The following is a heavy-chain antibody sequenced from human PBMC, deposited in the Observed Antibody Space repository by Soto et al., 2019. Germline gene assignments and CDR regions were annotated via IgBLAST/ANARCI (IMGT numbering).Heavy chain of an antibody. Sequence: QVQLVESGGGVVQPGRSLRLSCAASGFTFSSYGMHWVRQAPGKGLEWVALIWYDGSNKYYADSVKGRFTISRDNSKNTLYLQMNRLRADDTAVYYCAQAIRYDNSGPGLWGQGTLVTVSS. CDR1: GFTFSSYG. J-gene: IGHJ4*02. D-gene: IGHD3-22*01. CDR3: AQAIRYDNSGPGL. V-gene: IGHV3-33*06. CDR2: IWYDGSNK.